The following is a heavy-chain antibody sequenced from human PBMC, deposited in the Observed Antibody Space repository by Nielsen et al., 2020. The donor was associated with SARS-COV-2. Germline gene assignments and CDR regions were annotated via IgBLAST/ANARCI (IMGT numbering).Heavy chain of an antibody. CDR2: IWYDGSNK. CDR1: GFTFSSYG. Sequence: GGSLRLSCAASGFTFSSYGMHWVRQAPGKGLEWVAVIWYDGSNKYYADSVKGRFTISRDNSKNTLYLQMNSLRAEDTAVYYCAKPRNMYYYGSGSRGYFDYWGQGTLVTVSS. D-gene: IGHD3-10*01. J-gene: IGHJ4*02. CDR3: AKPRNMYYYGSGSRGYFDY. V-gene: IGHV3-30*02.